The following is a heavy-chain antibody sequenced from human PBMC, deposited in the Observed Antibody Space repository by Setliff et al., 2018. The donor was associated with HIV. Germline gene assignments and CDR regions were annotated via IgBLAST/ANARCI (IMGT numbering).Heavy chain of an antibody. D-gene: IGHD4-17*01. V-gene: IGHV4-34*01. J-gene: IGHJ4*02. CDR2: LNDRGHI. CDR1: GDSFGDFY. Sequence: PSETLSLTCAMYGDSFGDFYWNWIRQAPGKGLEWIVELNDRGHINYNPSLKSRVTISQDTSKRQFSLRMTSVTAADTAVYYCAIFFVTSVTTQDHWGQGTLVTV. CDR3: AIFFVTSVTTQDH.